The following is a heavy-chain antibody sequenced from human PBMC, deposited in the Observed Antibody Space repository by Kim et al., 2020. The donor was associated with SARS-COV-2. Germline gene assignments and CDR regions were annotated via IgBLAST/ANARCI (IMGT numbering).Heavy chain of an antibody. Sequence: YADAVKGRFTISRDKSKTTLYLQMNSRRAEDTAVYYCARSIVVVPAAMGYWGQGTLVTVSS. CDR3: ARSIVVVPAAMGY. D-gene: IGHD2-2*01. J-gene: IGHJ4*02. V-gene: IGHV3-30*01.